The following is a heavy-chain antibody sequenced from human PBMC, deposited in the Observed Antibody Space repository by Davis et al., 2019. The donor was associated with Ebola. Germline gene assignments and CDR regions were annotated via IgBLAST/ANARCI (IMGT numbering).Heavy chain of an antibody. CDR2: IYPGDSDT. J-gene: IGHJ4*02. Sequence: PGGSLRLSCKGSGYRFSNYWIGWVRQMPGKGLEWMGIIYPGDSDTRYSPSFQGQVTMSADNSIRHAYLQWSSLKASDTAMYYCVRVLSWRSPDSDYWGQGTLVTVSS. CDR3: VRVLSWRSPDSDY. V-gene: IGHV5-51*01. CDR1: GYRFSNYW. D-gene: IGHD3-3*01.